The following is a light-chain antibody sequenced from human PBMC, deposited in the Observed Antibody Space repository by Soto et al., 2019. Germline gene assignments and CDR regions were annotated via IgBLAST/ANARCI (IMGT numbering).Light chain of an antibody. CDR1: QSLTNNY. V-gene: IGKV3-20*01. J-gene: IGKJ1*01. Sequence: EIVLTQSPGTLSLSPGERATLSCRASQSLTNNYFAWYQQKPGRALRLLIDGASTRATGIPDRFSGSGSGTAFTLTTSRLEPEEVAVYYCQQYEAVVTFGQGTKVEI. CDR3: QQYEAVVT. CDR2: GAS.